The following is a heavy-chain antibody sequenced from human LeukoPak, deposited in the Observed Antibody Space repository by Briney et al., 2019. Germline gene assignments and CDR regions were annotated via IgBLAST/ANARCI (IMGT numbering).Heavy chain of an antibody. CDR2: ISYDGSNK. D-gene: IGHD3-10*01. Sequence: GGSLRLSCAASGFTFSSYAMHWVRQAPGKGLEWVAVISYDGSNKYYADSVKGRFTISRDNSKNTLYLQMNSLRAEDTAVYYCARVGYGSGSYPPYYYYMDVWGKGTTVTVSS. CDR3: ARVGYGSGSYPPYYYYMDV. V-gene: IGHV3-30*04. CDR1: GFTFSSYA. J-gene: IGHJ6*03.